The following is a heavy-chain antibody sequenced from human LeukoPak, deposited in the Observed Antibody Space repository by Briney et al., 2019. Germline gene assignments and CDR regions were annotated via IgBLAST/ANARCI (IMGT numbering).Heavy chain of an antibody. CDR3: ARTRVPTSDYGEGYFDY. CDR2: IIPILGIA. D-gene: IGHD4-17*01. J-gene: IGHJ4*02. CDR1: GGTFSSYA. Sequence: SVKASCKASGGTFSSYAISWVRQAPGRGLHWMISIIPILGIANYAQKFQGRVTITADKSTSTAYMELSSLRSEDTAVYYCARTRVPTSDYGEGYFDYWGQGTLVTVSS. V-gene: IGHV1-69*04.